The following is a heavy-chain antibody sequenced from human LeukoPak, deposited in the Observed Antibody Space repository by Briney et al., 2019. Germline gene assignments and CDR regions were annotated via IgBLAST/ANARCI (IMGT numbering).Heavy chain of an antibody. CDR1: GLTFNNYA. CDR2: IDNNGIFT. D-gene: IGHD2-15*01. CDR3: VKVGGCSGGSCYSGLWVFDY. Sequence: GGSLRLSCSASGLTFNNYAMHWVRQAPGKGLEYISTIDNNGIFTYYADSVKDRFTVSRDNSKNTLYLQMSSLRAEDTAVYYCVKVGGCSGGSCYSGLWVFDYWGQGTLVTVSS. V-gene: IGHV3-64D*09. J-gene: IGHJ4*02.